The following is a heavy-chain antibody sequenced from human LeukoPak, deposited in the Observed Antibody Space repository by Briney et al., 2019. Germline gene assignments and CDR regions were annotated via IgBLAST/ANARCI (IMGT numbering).Heavy chain of an antibody. V-gene: IGHV3-53*01. Sequence: HPGGSLRLSCAASGFTFSSHAMSWVRQAPGKGLEWVSFIYSGGTTYYADSVKGRFTMSRDDSKNTLYLQMNSLRAEDTALYYCARGRGSGYFDFWGQGTLVTVAS. J-gene: IGHJ4*02. D-gene: IGHD3-22*01. CDR1: GFTFSSHA. CDR2: IYSGGTT. CDR3: ARGRGSGYFDF.